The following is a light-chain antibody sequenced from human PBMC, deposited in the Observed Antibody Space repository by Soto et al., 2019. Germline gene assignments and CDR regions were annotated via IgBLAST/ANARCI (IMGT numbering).Light chain of an antibody. CDR3: QQYNNWPPN. Sequence: EIVMTQSPATLSVSPGERATLSCRASQSVSSNLAWYQQKPGQAPRLLIYGASTRATGIPARFSGSGSGTEFTLPISSLQSEDFAVYYCQQYNNWPPNFGGGTKVEIK. CDR2: GAS. J-gene: IGKJ4*01. CDR1: QSVSSN. V-gene: IGKV3-15*01.